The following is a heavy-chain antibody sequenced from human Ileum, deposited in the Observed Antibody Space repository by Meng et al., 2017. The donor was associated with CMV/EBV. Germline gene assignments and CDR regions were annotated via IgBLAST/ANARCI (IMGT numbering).Heavy chain of an antibody. CDR1: GFTLSDYA. J-gene: IGHJ6*02. V-gene: IGHV3-21*01. CDR2: ISDSSAYI. CDR3: AKVLWARQYYYYYYGMDV. D-gene: IGHD3-10*01. Sequence: GESLKISCAASGFTLSDYAMNWVRQAPGKGLEWVSFISDSSAYIYYPDSVKGRFTISRDNAKNSLYLQINSLRAEDTAVYYCAKVLWARQYYYYYYGMDVWGQGTTVTVSS.